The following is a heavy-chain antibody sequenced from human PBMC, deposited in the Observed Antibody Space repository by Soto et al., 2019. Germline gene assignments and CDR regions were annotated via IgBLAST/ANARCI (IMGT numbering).Heavy chain of an antibody. J-gene: IGHJ4*02. CDR1: GYTFTSYD. CDR2: MNPNSGNT. V-gene: IGHV1-8*01. CDR3: ATEGVYDILTGI. D-gene: IGHD3-9*01. Sequence: QVQLVQSGAEVKKPGASVKVSCKASGYTFTSYDINWVRQATGQGLEWMGWMNPNSGNTGYAQKFQGRVTMTRNTTISTAYMELSSLRAEDTAVYYCATEGVYDILTGIWGQGTLVTVSS.